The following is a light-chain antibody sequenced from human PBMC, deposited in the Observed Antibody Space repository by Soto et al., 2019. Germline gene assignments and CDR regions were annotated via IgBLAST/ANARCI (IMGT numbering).Light chain of an antibody. V-gene: IGKV3-15*01. CDR2: DAS. Sequence: EIVMTQFPATLSVPPGERATFSCRASQVFGSSLAGYQQKPGQAPRLLIYDASTRATGTPDRSSGSVSGTEFRLAISDLQSEDSAVYYCQQNSGWLLTFRQGTNVHIK. J-gene: IGKJ1*01. CDR1: QVFGSS. CDR3: QQNSGWLLT.